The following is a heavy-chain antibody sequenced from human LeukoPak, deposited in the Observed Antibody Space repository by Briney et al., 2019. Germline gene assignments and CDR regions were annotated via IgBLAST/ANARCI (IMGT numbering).Heavy chain of an antibody. CDR2: IYYSGST. CDR1: GGSISSGDYY. CDR3: ASSFLNLGYCSGGSCPTLDY. Sequence: SQTLSLTCTVSGGSISSGDYYWSWIRQPPGKGLEWIGYIYYSGSTYYNPSLKSRVTISVDTSKNQFSLKLSSVTAADTAVYYCASSFLNLGYCSGGSCPTLDYWGQGTLVAVSS. V-gene: IGHV4-30-4*01. J-gene: IGHJ4*02. D-gene: IGHD2-15*01.